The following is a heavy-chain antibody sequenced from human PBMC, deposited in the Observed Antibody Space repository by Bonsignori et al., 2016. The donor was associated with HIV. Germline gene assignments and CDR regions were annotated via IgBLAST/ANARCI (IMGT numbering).Heavy chain of an antibody. J-gene: IGHJ3*02. CDR1: GFTFGDHA. Sequence: GESLKISCKASGFTFGDHAMSWVRQAPGKGLEWVGFIRSKAYGGTTKYAASVKGRFTISRDDSKSIAYLQMNSLKTEDTAVYYCTSSDYGGNSGGSDAFDIWGQGTMVTVSS. D-gene: IGHD4-23*01. V-gene: IGHV3-49*04. CDR3: TSSDYGGNSGGSDAFDI. CDR2: IRSKAYGGTT.